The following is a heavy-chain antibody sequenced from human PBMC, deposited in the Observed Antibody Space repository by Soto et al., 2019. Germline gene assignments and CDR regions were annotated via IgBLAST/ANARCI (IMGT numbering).Heavy chain of an antibody. CDR1: GGSISSGGYY. J-gene: IGHJ6*04. Sequence: QVQLQESGPGLVKPSQPLSLTCTVSGGSISSGGYYWSWIRQHPGRGLEWIGYLYYSGSTYYNPSRKSRVNISVDTAKNQFSRKLSSVTAADTAVYYCARGGRRSPGMDVWGDGTTVTVSS. V-gene: IGHV4-31*03. CDR3: ARGGRRSPGMDV. CDR2: LYYSGST.